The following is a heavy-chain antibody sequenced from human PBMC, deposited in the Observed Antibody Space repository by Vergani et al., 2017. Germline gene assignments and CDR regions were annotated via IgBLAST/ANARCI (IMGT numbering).Heavy chain of an antibody. CDR2: ISSSSDYI. V-gene: IGHV3-21*04. Sequence: EVQLVESGGGLVKPGGSLRLSCAASKFTFSSYSMTWVRQAPGKGLEWVSSISSSSDYIYYADSVKGRFTISRDNSKNTLYLQMNSLRAEDTAVYYCHSAVAVLPLDYWGQGTLVTVSS. CDR1: KFTFSSYS. J-gene: IGHJ4*02. D-gene: IGHD6-19*01. CDR3: HSAVAVLPLDY.